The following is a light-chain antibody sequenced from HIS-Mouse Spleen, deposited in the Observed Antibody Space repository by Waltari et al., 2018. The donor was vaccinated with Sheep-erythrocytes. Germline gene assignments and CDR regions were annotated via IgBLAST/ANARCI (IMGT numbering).Light chain of an antibody. Sequence: SYELTQPPPVSVSPGQTASLTCSGDKLWDKYACWYQQKPGQSTLLVIYQDRKRPSGIPERFSGSNSGNTATLTISGTQAMDEADYYCQAWDSSTWVFGGGTKLTVL. CDR2: QDR. CDR3: QAWDSSTWV. V-gene: IGLV3-1*01. CDR1: KLWDKY. J-gene: IGLJ3*02.